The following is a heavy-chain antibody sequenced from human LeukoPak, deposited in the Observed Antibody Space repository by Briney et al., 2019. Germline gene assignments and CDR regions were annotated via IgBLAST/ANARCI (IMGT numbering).Heavy chain of an antibody. J-gene: IGHJ5*02. CDR2: IYYSGST. Sequence: SETLSLTCTVSGGSISSYYWSWIRQPPGKGLEWLGYIYYSGSTNYSPSLKSRVTISVDTSKNQFSLKLSSVTAADTAVYYCARTAVAVLGGLDPWGQGTLVTVSS. D-gene: IGHD6-19*01. CDR3: ARTAVAVLGGLDP. CDR1: GGSISSYY. V-gene: IGHV4-59*01.